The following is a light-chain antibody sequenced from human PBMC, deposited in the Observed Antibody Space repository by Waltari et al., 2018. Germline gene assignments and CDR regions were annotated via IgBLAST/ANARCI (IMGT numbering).Light chain of an antibody. CDR2: KTS. V-gene: IGKV2-24*01. J-gene: IGKJ2*01. Sequence: DVVMTQTPLSSSVARGEPDSISCRSSESLVHYDGNTYLNWLHQRPGQPKRRLIYKTSKRYSCVTDRFRCSGAGTDFTLEIRRVEAEDVGIYYCMQSSQTPHTFGQGTKLEV. CDR1: ESLVHYDGNTY. CDR3: MQSSQTPHT.